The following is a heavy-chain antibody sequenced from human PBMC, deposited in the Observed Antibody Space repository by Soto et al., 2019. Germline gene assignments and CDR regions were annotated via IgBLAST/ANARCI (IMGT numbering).Heavy chain of an antibody. CDR3: ARDGFLAHTHRLDY. CDR1: GFTFSSFD. J-gene: IGHJ4*02. Sequence: GGSLRLSCAASGFTFSSFDMNWVRQAPGKGLEWLSYISNSANTIDYADSVRGRFTISRDNAKNSLYLQMNSLRAEDTAIYYCARDGFLAHTHRLDYWGQGTLVTVSS. D-gene: IGHD2-21*02. CDR2: ISNSANTI. V-gene: IGHV3-48*03.